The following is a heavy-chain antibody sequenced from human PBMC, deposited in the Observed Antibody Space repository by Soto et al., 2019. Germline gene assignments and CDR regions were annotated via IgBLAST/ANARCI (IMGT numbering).Heavy chain of an antibody. J-gene: IGHJ4*02. CDR2: MLYDGSAE. V-gene: IGHV3-30*18. CDR3: AKIFWPGYCTTHSSCAVFDH. D-gene: IGHD2-8*01. CDR1: GFTFSNYV. Sequence: QVQLVESGGGVVQPGRSLRLSCAASGFTFSNYVMHWVRQAPGKGLEWVALMLYDGSAEYYVDSVKGRFTVSRDNSKNTVNLQINSLRAEDTAVYFYAKIFWPGYCTTHSSCAVFDHWGQGTLVTVSS.